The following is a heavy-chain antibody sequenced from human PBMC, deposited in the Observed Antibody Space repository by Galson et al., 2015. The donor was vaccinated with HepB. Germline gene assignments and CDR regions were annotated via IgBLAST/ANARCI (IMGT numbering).Heavy chain of an antibody. V-gene: IGHV1-3*01. Sequence: SVKVSCKASGYTFTSYAMHWVRQAPGQRLEWMGWINAGNGNTKYSQKFQGRVTITRDTSASTAYMELSSLRSEDTAVYYCAIGGWYYGDFYDAFDIWGQGTMVTVSS. CDR3: AIGGWYYGDFYDAFDI. D-gene: IGHD4-17*01. J-gene: IGHJ3*02. CDR2: INAGNGNT. CDR1: GYTFTSYA.